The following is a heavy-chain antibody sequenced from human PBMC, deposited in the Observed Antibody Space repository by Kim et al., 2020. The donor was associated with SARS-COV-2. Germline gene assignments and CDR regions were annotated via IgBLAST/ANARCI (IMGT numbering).Heavy chain of an antibody. V-gene: IGHV4-34*01. CDR3: ARAYCGGDFYLDDAFDI. CDR1: GGSFSGYY. Sequence: SETLSLTCAVYGGSFSGYYWSWIRQPPGKGLEWIGEINHSGSTNYNPSPKSRGTISVDTSQNQFSLKLSSVTAADTAVYYCARAYCGGDFYLDDAFDIWGQGTMVTVSS. J-gene: IGHJ3*02. D-gene: IGHD2-21*02. CDR2: INHSGST.